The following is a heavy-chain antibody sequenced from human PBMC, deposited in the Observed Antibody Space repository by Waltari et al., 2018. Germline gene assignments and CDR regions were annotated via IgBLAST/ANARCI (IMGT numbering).Heavy chain of an antibody. Sequence: QVQLQESGPGLVKPSQTLSLTCTVSGGSISSGSYYWSWIRQPAGKGLEWIGHIYTRGSTNYNPSLKSRVTISVDTSKNQFSLKLSSVTAADTAVYYCARAIGGYNLDYWGQGTLVTVSS. CDR2: IYTRGST. CDR3: ARAIGGYNLDY. CDR1: GGSISSGSYY. J-gene: IGHJ4*02. D-gene: IGHD5-12*01. V-gene: IGHV4-61*09.